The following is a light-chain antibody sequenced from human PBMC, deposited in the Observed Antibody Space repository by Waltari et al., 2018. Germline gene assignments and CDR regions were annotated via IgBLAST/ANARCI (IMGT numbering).Light chain of an antibody. CDR3: TSYAVTKVV. J-gene: IGLJ2*01. CDR2: EGT. V-gene: IGLV2-8*01. CDR1: SSDIGGYNF. Sequence: QSVLTQPPSASGFLGQSVAISCTGTSSDIGGYNFVSRYQQHPGKAPNLLIFEGTNRPSGVPDRVSGSKSGNTASLTVSGLQAEDEADYYCTSYAVTKVVFGGGTKLTVL.